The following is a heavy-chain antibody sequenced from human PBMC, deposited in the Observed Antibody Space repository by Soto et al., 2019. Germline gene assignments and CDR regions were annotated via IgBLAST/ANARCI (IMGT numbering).Heavy chain of an antibody. J-gene: IGHJ6*02. CDR3: ASHKLLQRLRPSNCGIQV. V-gene: IGHV4-34*01. D-gene: IGHD6-25*01. CDR2: INHSGST. Sequence: SETVSLTCAVYGGYFSGYCWSWIHQPAGKGLEWIVEINHSGSTNYNPSLKSRVTISVDTSKNQFSLKLSSVTAADTAVYYCASHKLLQRLRPSNCGIQVGGQGSTV. CDR1: GGYFSGYC.